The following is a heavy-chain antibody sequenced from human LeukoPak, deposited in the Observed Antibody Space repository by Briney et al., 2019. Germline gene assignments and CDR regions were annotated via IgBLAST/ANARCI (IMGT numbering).Heavy chain of an antibody. J-gene: IGHJ3*02. CDR3: ARALPNGDAFDI. V-gene: IGHV1-2*02. CDR1: GYTFTGYY. CDR2: INPNSGGT. Sequence: ASVTVSCKASGYTFTGYYMHWVRQAPGQGLEWMGWINPNSGGTNYAQKFQGRVTMTRDTSISTAYMELSRLRSDDTAVYYCARALPNGDAFDIWGQGTMVTVSS. D-gene: IGHD7-27*01.